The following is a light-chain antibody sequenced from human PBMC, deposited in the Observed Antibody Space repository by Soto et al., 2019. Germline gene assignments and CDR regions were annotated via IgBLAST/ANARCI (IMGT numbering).Light chain of an antibody. Sequence: DIQMTQSPSTLSASVGDRVTITCRASQSISSWLAWYQQKPGKAPKLLIYKASSLESGVPSRFSGSGSGTEFPLTISSLQPDDFATYYCQQYNSYSSWTFGQGTKLEIK. CDR1: QSISSW. J-gene: IGKJ1*01. CDR3: QQYNSYSSWT. CDR2: KAS. V-gene: IGKV1-5*03.